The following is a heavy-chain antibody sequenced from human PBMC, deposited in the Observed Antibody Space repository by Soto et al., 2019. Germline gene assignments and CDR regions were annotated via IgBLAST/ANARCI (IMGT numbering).Heavy chain of an antibody. V-gene: IGHV4-59*01. CDR1: GGSISSYY. J-gene: IGHJ4*02. CDR2: IYYSGST. CDR3: AGGDSKYYFDY. D-gene: IGHD4-17*01. Sequence: SETLSLTCTVSGGSISSYYWSWIRQPPGKGLEWIGYIYYSGSTNYNPSLKSRVTISVDTSKNQFSLKLSSVTAADTAVYYCAGGDSKYYFDYWGQGTLVTVSS.